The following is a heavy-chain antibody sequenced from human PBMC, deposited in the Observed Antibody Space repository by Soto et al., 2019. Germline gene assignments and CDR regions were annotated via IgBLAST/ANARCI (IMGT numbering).Heavy chain of an antibody. CDR3: ARDNSVIVAGQMNWHFDP. V-gene: IGHV1-46*01. D-gene: IGHD5-12*01. CDR2: INPSGHST. J-gene: IGHJ2*01. Sequence: ASVKVSCKASGFTFTNYWMHWVRQAPGQGLEWMGVINPSGHSTIYAQKFQGRLIMTRDTSTSTVYMDLSSLRYDDTAVYYCARDNSVIVAGQMNWHFDPWGRGTLVTVSS. CDR1: GFTFTNYW.